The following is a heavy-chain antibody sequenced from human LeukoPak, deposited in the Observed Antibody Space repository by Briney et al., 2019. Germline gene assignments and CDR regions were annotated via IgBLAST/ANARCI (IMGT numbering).Heavy chain of an antibody. CDR2: INPNSGGT. CDR1: GYTFTGYY. D-gene: IGHD3-10*01. CDR3: ARALLWFGESDNAFDI. V-gene: IGHV1-2*02. Sequence: ASVKVSCKASGYTFTGYYMHWVRQAPGQGLEWMGWINPNSGGTNYAQKSQGRVTMTRDTSISTAYMELSRLRSDDTAVYYCARALLWFGESDNAFDIWGQGTMVTVSS. J-gene: IGHJ3*02.